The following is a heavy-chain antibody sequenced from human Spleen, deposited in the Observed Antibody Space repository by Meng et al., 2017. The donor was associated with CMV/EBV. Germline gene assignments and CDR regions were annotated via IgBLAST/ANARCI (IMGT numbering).Heavy chain of an antibody. V-gene: IGHV1-18*01. Sequence: ASVKVSCKASGYTFSTSDVNWVRQATGQGLEWLGWISAYNGNIDYAQKLQGRVTMTTDTSTSTAYLELRSLTSDDTAVYYCARVKPPRSTSGNWFDPWGQGTLVTVSS. CDR2: ISAYNGNI. J-gene: IGHJ5*02. CDR1: GYTFSTSD. D-gene: IGHD2-2*01. CDR3: ARVKPPRSTSGNWFDP.